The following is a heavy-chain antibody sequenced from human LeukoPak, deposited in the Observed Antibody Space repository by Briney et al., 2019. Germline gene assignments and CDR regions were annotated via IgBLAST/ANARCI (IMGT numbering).Heavy chain of an antibody. Sequence: GGSLRLSCAASGFTFSSYAMSWVRQAPGKGLEWVSAISGSGGSTYYADSVKGRFTISRDNSKNTLYLQMNSLRAEDTAVYYCAKFRALVVGLAGVSDYWGQGTLVTVSS. D-gene: IGHD2-15*01. CDR3: AKFRALVVGLAGVSDY. V-gene: IGHV3-23*01. CDR1: GFTFSSYA. CDR2: ISGSGGST. J-gene: IGHJ4*02.